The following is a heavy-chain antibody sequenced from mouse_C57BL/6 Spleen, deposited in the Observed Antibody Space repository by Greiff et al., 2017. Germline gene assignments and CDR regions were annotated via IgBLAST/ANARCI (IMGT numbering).Heavy chain of an antibody. CDR3: AKNFGYYGSSYNWYFEV. V-gene: IGHV2-5*01. CDR1: GFSLTSYG. D-gene: IGHD1-1*01. Sequence: QVQLKQSGPGLVQPSQSLSITCTVSGFSLTSYGVHWVRQSPGKGLEWLGVIWRGGSTDYNAAFMSRLSITKDNSKSQVFFKMNSLQADDTAIYYWAKNFGYYGSSYNWYFEVWGTGTTVTVSS. J-gene: IGHJ1*03. CDR2: IWRGGST.